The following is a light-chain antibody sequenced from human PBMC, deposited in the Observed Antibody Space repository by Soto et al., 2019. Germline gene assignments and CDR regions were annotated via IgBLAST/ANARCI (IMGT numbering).Light chain of an antibody. CDR1: QSVSSY. J-gene: IGKJ2*01. V-gene: IGKV3-11*01. CDR3: QQRSNWLDT. CDR2: DAS. Sequence: EIVLTQSPATLSLSPGERATLSCRASQSVSSYLAWYQQKPGQPPRLLIYDASNRATGIPARFSGSGSGTEFTLTISSLEPEDFAGYYCQQRSNWLDTFGQGTKLEIK.